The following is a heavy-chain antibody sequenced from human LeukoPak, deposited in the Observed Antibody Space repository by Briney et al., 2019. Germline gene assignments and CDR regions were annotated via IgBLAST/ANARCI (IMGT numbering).Heavy chain of an antibody. Sequence: ASVKVSCKASGYTFTSYGISWVRQAPGQGLEWMGWISAYNGNTNYAQKLQGRVTITRNTSISTAYMELSSLRSEDTAVYYCARDRAYNWNYVMDYWGQGTLVTVSS. CDR1: GYTFTSYG. J-gene: IGHJ4*02. D-gene: IGHD1-7*01. CDR2: ISAYNGNT. V-gene: IGHV1-18*01. CDR3: ARDRAYNWNYVMDY.